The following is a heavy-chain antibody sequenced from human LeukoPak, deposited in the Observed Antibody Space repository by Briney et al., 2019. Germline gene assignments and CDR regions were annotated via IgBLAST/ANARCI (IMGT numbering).Heavy chain of an antibody. V-gene: IGHV1-2*04. CDR1: GYTFTGYY. Sequence: ASVKVSCKASGYTFTGYYMHWVRQAPGQGLEWMGWINPNSGGTNYAQKFQGWVTMTRDTSISTAYMELSRLRSDDTAVYYCARVQYYYDSSGYSLGYWGQGTLVTVSS. CDR3: ARVQYYYDSSGYSLGY. J-gene: IGHJ4*02. CDR2: INPNSGGT. D-gene: IGHD3-22*01.